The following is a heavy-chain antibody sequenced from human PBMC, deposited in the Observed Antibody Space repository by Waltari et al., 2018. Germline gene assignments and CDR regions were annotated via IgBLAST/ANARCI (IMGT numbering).Heavy chain of an antibody. CDR2: IIPIFGTA. J-gene: IGHJ4*02. V-gene: IGHV1-69*05. CDR1: GYTFTSYA. D-gene: IGHD6-13*01. CDR3: ARSYGYSSSPTFDY. Sequence: QVQLVQSGAEVKKPGASVNVSCKASGYTFTSYAISWVRQAPGQGLEWMGGIIPIFGTANYAQKFQGRVMITTDESTSTAYMELSSLRSEDTAVYYCARSYGYSSSPTFDYWGQGTLVTVSS.